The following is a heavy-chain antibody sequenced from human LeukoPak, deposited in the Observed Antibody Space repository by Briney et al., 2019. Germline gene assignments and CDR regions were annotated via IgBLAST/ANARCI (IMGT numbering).Heavy chain of an antibody. D-gene: IGHD2-8*01. Sequence: GGSLRLSCAASGFTFSSYWMTWVRQAPEKGLEWVANIKQDGSEKCYVDSVKGRFTISRDNAKISLFLQMNNLRAEDTAVYYCAAHVNDAGDFGYWGQGTLVAVSS. CDR1: GFTFSSYW. V-gene: IGHV3-7*01. CDR3: AAHVNDAGDFGY. CDR2: IKQDGSEK. J-gene: IGHJ4*02.